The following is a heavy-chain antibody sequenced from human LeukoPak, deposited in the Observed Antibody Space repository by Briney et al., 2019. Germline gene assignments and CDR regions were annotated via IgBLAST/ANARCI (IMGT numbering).Heavy chain of an antibody. Sequence: SQTLSPTCAISGDSVSSNSAAWNWIRQSPSRGLEWLGRTYYRSKWYNDYAVSVKSRITINPDTSKNQFSLQLNSVTPEDTAVYYCAREYVEYSSSWGNYYYYYMDVWGQGTLVTVSS. CDR1: GDSVSSNSAA. D-gene: IGHD6-6*01. J-gene: IGHJ6*03. CDR2: TYYRSKWYN. V-gene: IGHV6-1*01. CDR3: AREYVEYSSSWGNYYYYYMDV.